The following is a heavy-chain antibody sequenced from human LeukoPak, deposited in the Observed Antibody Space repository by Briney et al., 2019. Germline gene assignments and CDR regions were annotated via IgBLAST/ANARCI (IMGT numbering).Heavy chain of an antibody. V-gene: IGHV3-30*04. J-gene: IGHJ1*01. CDR1: GFTFSSYA. CDR2: ISYDGSNK. D-gene: IGHD5-18*01. Sequence: GGSLRLSCAASGFTFSSYAMHWVRQAPGKGLEWVAVISYDGSNKYYADSVKGRFTISRDNSKNTLYLQMNSLRAEDTAVYYCARDRGYSYGKYFQHWGQGTLVTVSS. CDR3: ARDRGYSYGKYFQH.